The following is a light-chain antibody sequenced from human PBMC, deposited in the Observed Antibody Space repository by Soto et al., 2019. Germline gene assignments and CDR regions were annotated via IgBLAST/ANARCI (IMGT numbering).Light chain of an antibody. CDR2: GAS. CDR1: QSINSE. CDR3: QQGHNWPLT. Sequence: EIVMTQSPATLSLSPGERAALSCRASQSINSELAWYQQKPGQPPRLLIYGASTRATGVPARFTGSESGSEFTLTISRLQAEDFAVYYCQQGHNWPLTFGQGPRLEI. V-gene: IGKV3-15*01. J-gene: IGKJ2*01.